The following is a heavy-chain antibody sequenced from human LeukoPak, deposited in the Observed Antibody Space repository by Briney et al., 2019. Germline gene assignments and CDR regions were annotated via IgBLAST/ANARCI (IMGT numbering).Heavy chain of an antibody. CDR1: GFTFSSYG. J-gene: IGHJ4*02. V-gene: IGHV3-23*01. D-gene: IGHD3-22*01. Sequence: GGTLRLSCAASGFTFSSYGMSWVRQAPGKGLEWVSAISGSGGSTYYADSVKGRFTISRDNSKNTVYLQMNSLRAEDTAVYYCAKGHYDTGGYYYFDYWGQGTLVTVSS. CDR2: ISGSGGST. CDR3: AKGHYDTGGYYYFDY.